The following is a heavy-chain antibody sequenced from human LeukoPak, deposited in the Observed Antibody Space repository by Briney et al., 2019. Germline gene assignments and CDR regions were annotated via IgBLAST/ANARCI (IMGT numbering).Heavy chain of an antibody. CDR1: GGSISSGGYY. CDR3: ARGGGRGYYDSSGSLDY. D-gene: IGHD3-22*01. CDR2: IYYSGST. Sequence: SQTLSLTCTVSGGSISSGGYYWSWIRQHPGKGLEWIGYIYYSGSTYYNPSLKSRVTISVDTSKNQFSLKLSSVTAADTAVYYCARGGGRGYYDSSGSLDYWGQGTLVTVSS. J-gene: IGHJ4*02. V-gene: IGHV4-31*03.